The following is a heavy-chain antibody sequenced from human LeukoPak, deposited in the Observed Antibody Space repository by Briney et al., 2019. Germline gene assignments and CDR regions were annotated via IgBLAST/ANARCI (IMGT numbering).Heavy chain of an antibody. Sequence: SETLSLTCTVSGASISSNYWSWIRQPPGKGLEWIGYIHYRGGTNYNPSLKSRVTISVDTSKNQFSLGLSSVTAADTAVYYCAKERFGQFDPWGQGTLVTVSS. CDR2: IHYRGGT. J-gene: IGHJ5*02. V-gene: IGHV4-59*01. CDR1: GASISSNY. CDR3: AKERFGQFDP. D-gene: IGHD3-10*01.